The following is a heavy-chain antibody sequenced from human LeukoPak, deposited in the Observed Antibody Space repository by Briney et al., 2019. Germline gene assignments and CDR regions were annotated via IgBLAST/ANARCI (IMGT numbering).Heavy chain of an antibody. CDR2: ISYDGSNK. CDR1: GFTFSSYG. D-gene: IGHD6-13*01. CDR3: AKGGSSSWFTYYYYGMDV. Sequence: GRSLRLSCAASGFTFSSYGMHWVRQAPGKGLEWVAVISYDGSNKYYADSVKGRFTISRDNSKNTLYLQMNSLRAEDTAVYYCAKGGSSSWFTYYYYGMDVWGQGTTVTVSS. V-gene: IGHV3-30*18. J-gene: IGHJ6*02.